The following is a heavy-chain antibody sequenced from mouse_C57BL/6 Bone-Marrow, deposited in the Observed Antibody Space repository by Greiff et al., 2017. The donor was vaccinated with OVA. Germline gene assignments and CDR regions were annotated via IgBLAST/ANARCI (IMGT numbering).Heavy chain of an antibody. Sequence: QVQLQQPGAELVKPGASVKLSCKASGYTFTSYWMHWVKQRPGQGLEWIGMIHPNSGSTNYNEKFKSKATLTVDKSSSTAYMQLSSLTSEDSAVYYCARRGRLEGFAYWGQGTLVTVSA. J-gene: IGHJ3*01. CDR2: IHPNSGST. CDR3: ARRGRLEGFAY. D-gene: IGHD1-1*01. V-gene: IGHV1-64*01. CDR1: GYTFTSYW.